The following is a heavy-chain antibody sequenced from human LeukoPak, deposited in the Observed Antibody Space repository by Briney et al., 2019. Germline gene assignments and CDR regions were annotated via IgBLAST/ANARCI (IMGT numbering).Heavy chain of an antibody. CDR2: ISSSSSYI. Sequence: PGGSLRLSCAASGFTFSSYSMNWVRQAPGKGLEWVSSISSSSSYIYYADSVKGRFTISRDNAKNSLYLQMNSLRAEDTALYYCAKEVGSYYYDSSGYNDYFDYWGQGTLVTVSS. D-gene: IGHD3-22*01. CDR3: AKEVGSYYYDSSGYNDYFDY. V-gene: IGHV3-21*04. CDR1: GFTFSSYS. J-gene: IGHJ4*02.